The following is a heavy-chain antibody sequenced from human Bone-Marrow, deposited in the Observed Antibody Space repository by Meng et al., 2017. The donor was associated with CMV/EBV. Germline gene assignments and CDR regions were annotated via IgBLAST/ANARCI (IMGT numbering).Heavy chain of an antibody. D-gene: IGHD4-17*01. V-gene: IGHV3-30*02. J-gene: IGHJ4*02. CDR3: AKDGEYGDPLPFDY. CDR1: GFTFSSHG. CDR2: IRYDGSNK. Sequence: GESLKIPCVASGFTFSSHGMHWVRQAPGKGLEWVAFIRYDGSNKYYADSVKGRFTISRDNSKNTLYLQRNSLRAEDTAVYYGAKDGEYGDPLPFDYWGQGTLVPVSS.